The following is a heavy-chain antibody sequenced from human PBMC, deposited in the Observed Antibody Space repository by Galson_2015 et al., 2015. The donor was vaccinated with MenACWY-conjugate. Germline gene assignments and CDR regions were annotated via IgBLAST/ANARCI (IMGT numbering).Heavy chain of an antibody. CDR1: GFTFRNYW. J-gene: IGHJ6*02. V-gene: IGHV3-7*03. CDR2: IKKDGSEK. Sequence: SLRLSCAASGFTFRNYWMTWVRQAPGKGLEWVASIKKDGSEKYYVDSVKGRFTISRNNAKNSMYLEMNSLRVEDTAVYSCARGHYGMDVWGQGTKVTAS. CDR3: ARGHYGMDV.